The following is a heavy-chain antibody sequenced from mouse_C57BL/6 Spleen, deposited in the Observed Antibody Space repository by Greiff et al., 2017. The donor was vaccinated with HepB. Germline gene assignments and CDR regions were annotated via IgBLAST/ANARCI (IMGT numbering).Heavy chain of an antibody. D-gene: IGHD2-3*01. V-gene: IGHV1-39*01. CDR3: ARSGLLRSYYAMDY. CDR1: GYSFTDYN. CDR2: INPNYGTT. J-gene: IGHJ4*01. Sequence: VPLQQSGPELVKPGASVKISCKASGYSFTDYNMNWVKQSNGKSLEWIGVINPNYGTTSYNQKFKGKATLTVDQFSSTAYMQLNSLTSEDSAVYYCARSGLLRSYYAMDYWGQGTSVTVSS.